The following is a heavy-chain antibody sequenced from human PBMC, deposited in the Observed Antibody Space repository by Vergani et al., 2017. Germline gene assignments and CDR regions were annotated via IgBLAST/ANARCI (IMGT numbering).Heavy chain of an antibody. J-gene: IGHJ6*02. CDR2: SRNKARSYTT. CDR3: ARDRYYLGSGSYPYFYYYGLDV. CDR1: GFTFSSYG. Sequence: VQLVESGGGVVQPGGSLRLSCAASGFTFSSYGMHWVRQAPGKGLEWVGRSRNKARSYTTEYSASVKGRFTISRDDSRNSLYLQMNSLKTEDTAVYYCARDRYYLGSGSYPYFYYYGLDVWGQGTAVTVSS. D-gene: IGHD3-10*01. V-gene: IGHV3-72*01.